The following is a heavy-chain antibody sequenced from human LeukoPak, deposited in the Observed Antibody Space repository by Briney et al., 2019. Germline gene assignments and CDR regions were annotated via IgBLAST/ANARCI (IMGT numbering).Heavy chain of an antibody. CDR3: ARSLRAAASLYYYYMDV. V-gene: IGHV4-38-2*02. CDR2: VDQSGST. CDR1: DSSIRSNYL. Sequence: PSETLSLTCTVSDSSIRSNYLSGWIRQPPGKGLEWIWNVDQSGSTYYNPSLKSRVTISVDTSKNQFSLKLSSVTAADTAVYYCARSLRAAASLYYYYMDVWGKGTTVTVSS. J-gene: IGHJ6*03. D-gene: IGHD3-16*02.